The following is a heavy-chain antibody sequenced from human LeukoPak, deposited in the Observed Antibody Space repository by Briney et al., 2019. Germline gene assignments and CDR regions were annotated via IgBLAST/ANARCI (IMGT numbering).Heavy chain of an antibody. D-gene: IGHD3-10*01. J-gene: IGHJ5*02. CDR3: ANRISGSSS. CDR1: GFTFSSYS. CDR2: ISTSSSYI. V-gene: IGHV3-21*04. Sequence: GGSLRLSCAASGFTFSSYSMNWVRQAPGKGLEWVSSISTSSSYIYYADSVKGRFTISRDNSKNTVFLQTNSLRAEDTGVYYCANRISGSSSWGQGTLVTVSS.